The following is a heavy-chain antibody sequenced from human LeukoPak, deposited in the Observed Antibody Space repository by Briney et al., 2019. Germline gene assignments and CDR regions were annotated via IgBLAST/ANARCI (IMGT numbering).Heavy chain of an antibody. J-gene: IGHJ4*02. CDR2: IFYSGST. CDR3: ARTRYSSSYHAFDN. CDR1: GGSISSGGYY. V-gene: IGHV4-31*03. D-gene: IGHD3-3*01. Sequence: SETLSLTCTVSGGSISSGGYYWSWIRQHPGKGLGWIGYIFYSGSTYYNPSLKSRVTISVDTSKNQFSLKLSSVTAADTAVYYCARTRYSSSYHAFDNWGQGTLVTVSS.